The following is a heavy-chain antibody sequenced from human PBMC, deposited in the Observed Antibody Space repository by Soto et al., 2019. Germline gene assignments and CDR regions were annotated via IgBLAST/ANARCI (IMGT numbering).Heavy chain of an antibody. D-gene: IGHD1-7*01. J-gene: IGHJ5*02. CDR3: AHRLTRYTWNYGLFDP. CDR2: IYWDDDK. CDR1: GFSLSTSGVG. V-gene: IGHV2-5*02. Sequence: GSGPTLVNPTQTLTLTCTFSGFSLSTSGVGVGWIRQPPGKALEWLAVIYWDDDKRYSPSLKSRVTITKDTSKNQVVLTVTNMDPVDTGTYYCAHRLTRYTWNYGLFDPWGQGMLVTVSS.